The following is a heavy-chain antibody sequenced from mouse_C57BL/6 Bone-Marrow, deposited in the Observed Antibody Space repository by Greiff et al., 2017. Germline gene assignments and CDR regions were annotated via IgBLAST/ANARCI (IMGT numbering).Heavy chain of an antibody. CDR2: IYPTSGRT. J-gene: IGHJ2*01. CDR1: GYTFTSYW. V-gene: IGHV1-55*01. CDR3: ARWGGLGRAMDY. Sequence: QVQLQQPGAELVKPGASVKMSCKASGYTFTSYWITWVKQRPGQGLEWIGDIYPTSGRTNYNEKFKSKAILTVDTSSNTAYMQLSSLTSEDSAVFSCARWGGLGRAMDYWGQGTTLTVSS. D-gene: IGHD4-1*01.